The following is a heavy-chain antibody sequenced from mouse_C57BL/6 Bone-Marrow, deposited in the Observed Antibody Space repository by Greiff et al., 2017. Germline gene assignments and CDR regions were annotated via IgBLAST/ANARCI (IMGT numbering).Heavy chain of an antibody. Sequence: VQLQQPGAELVRPGTSVKLSCKASGYTFTSYWMPWVKQRPGQGLEWIGVIDPSDSYTNYNQKFKGKATLTVDTSSSTAYMQLSSLTSEDSAVYYCARHYYDYDDFDYWGQGTTLTVSS. CDR2: IDPSDSYT. V-gene: IGHV1-59*01. D-gene: IGHD2-4*01. CDR1: GYTFTSYW. CDR3: ARHYYDYDDFDY. J-gene: IGHJ2*01.